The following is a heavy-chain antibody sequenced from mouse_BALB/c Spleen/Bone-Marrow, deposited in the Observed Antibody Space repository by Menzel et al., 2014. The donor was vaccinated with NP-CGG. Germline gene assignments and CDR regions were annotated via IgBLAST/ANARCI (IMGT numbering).Heavy chain of an antibody. J-gene: IGHJ2*01. CDR3: TRGGNWDDFDS. CDR1: GFTFSSFG. V-gene: IGHV5-17*02. CDR2: ISIGSSTI. D-gene: IGHD4-1*01. Sequence: EVKLMESGGGLVQPGGSRKLSCAASGFTFSSFGMHWVRQAPEKGLEWVAYISIGSSTIFYADTVKGRFTVSRDNPKNTLFLQMTSLRSEDTAMYFCTRGGNWDDFDSWGQGTTLTVSS.